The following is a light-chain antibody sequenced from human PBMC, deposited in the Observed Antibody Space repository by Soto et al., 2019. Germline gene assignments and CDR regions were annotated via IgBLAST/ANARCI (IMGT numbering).Light chain of an antibody. J-gene: IGLJ1*01. CDR3: AAGDDGGNKV. CDR1: NSNIGSNT. V-gene: IGLV1-44*01. Sequence: QSALTQPPSASGTPGQRVTISCSGSNSNIGSNTVNWYQQPPGTAPKLLFYNNNRRPSGVPDRFSGSKSGTSASLAIGGLQSEDEAVYYCAAGDDGGNKVFGTGTKAPS. CDR2: NNN.